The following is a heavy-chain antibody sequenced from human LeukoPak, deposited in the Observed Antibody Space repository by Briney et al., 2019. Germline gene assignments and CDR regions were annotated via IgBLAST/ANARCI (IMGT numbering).Heavy chain of an antibody. CDR3: AREHLDCGGDCFYFDY. Sequence: PGGSLRLSCAASGFTFSSYGMHWVRQAPGKGLEWVAVIWYDGSNKYYADSVKGRFTISRDNSKNTLYLQMNSLRAEDTAVYYCAREHLDCGGDCFYFDYWGQGTLVTVSS. CDR1: GFTFSSYG. CDR2: IWYDGSNK. J-gene: IGHJ4*02. V-gene: IGHV3-33*01. D-gene: IGHD2-21*02.